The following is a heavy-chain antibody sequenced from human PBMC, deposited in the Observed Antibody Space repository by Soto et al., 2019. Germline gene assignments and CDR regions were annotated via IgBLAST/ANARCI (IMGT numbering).Heavy chain of an antibody. CDR3: ASLGFGELFI. CDR1: GGTFSSYA. D-gene: IGHD3-10*01. CDR2: IIPIFGTA. J-gene: IGHJ4*02. V-gene: IGHV1-69*13. Sequence: GASVKVSCKASGGTFSSYAISWVRQAPGQGLEWMGGIIPIFGTANYAQKFQGRVTITADESTSTAYMELSSLRSEDTAVYYCASLGFGELFIWGQGTLVTVSS.